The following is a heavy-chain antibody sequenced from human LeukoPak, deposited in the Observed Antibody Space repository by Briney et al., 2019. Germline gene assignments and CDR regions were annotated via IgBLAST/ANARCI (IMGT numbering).Heavy chain of an antibody. CDR1: GSNVTYNY. J-gene: IGHJ6*02. CDR2: IDSGGTT. CDR3: ARTSYYYVMDV. V-gene: IGHV3-53*04. Sequence: GGSLRLSCVASGSNVTYNYMTWVRQAPGKWLEWVSLIDSGGTTYYADSLKGRFTISRHSPNNTLFLQMNNLRPEDTAVYYCARTSYYYVMDVWGPGTTVTVSS.